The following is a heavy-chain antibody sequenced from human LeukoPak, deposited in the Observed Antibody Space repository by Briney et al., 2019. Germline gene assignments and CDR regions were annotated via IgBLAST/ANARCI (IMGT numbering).Heavy chain of an antibody. D-gene: IGHD3-16*01. J-gene: IGHJ5*01. V-gene: IGHV3-53*01. CDR1: GFTVSSNY. Sequence: GGSLRLSCAASGFTVSSNYMSWVRLAPGKGLEWVSVIYSGGSTYYADSVKGRFTISRDNSKNTLYLQMNSLRAEDTAVYYCARWGHDRGFDSWGQGALVTVSS. CDR2: IYSGGST. CDR3: ARWGHDRGFDS.